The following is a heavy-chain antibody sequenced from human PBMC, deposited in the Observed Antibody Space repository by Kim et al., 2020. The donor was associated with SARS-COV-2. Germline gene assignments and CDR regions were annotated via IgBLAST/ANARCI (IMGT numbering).Heavy chain of an antibody. CDR3: TRNTGFYDFWSGMQNNWFDP. CDR2: IRSKAYGGTT. Sequence: GGSLRLSCTASGFTFGDYAMSWFRQAPGKGLEWVGFIRSKAYGGTTEYAASVKGRFTISRDDSKSIAYLQMNSLKTEDTAVYYCTRNTGFYDFWSGMQNNWFDPWGQGTLVTVSS. D-gene: IGHD3-3*01. V-gene: IGHV3-49*03. J-gene: IGHJ5*02. CDR1: GFTFGDYA.